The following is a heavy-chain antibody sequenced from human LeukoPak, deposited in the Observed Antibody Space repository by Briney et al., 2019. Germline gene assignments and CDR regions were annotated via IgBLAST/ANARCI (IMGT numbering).Heavy chain of an antibody. CDR2: IKSKTDGGTT. CDR1: GFTLSNAW. Sequence: GGSLRLSCAASGFTLSNAWMSWVRQAPGKGLEWVGRIKSKTDGGTTDYAAPVKGRFTISRDDSKNTLYLQMNSLKTEDTAVYYCTTDVYCSSTSCYEGYYYYGMDVWGKGTTVTVSS. CDR3: TTDVYCSSTSCYEGYYYYGMDV. J-gene: IGHJ6*04. V-gene: IGHV3-15*01. D-gene: IGHD2-2*01.